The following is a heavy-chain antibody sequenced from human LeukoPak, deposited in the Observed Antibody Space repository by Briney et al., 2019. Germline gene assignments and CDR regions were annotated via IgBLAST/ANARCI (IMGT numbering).Heavy chain of an antibody. D-gene: IGHD2-15*01. CDR2: ISYDGNKE. V-gene: IGHV3-30-3*01. Sequence: GRSLRLSCAAAGFTFSGYAMHWVRQAPGKGLEWVAVISYDGNKEDYADSVKGRFTISRDNSKNTLYLQMNSLRPEDTAVYYCAPDLRGAAWSLDYWGQGTLVTVSS. J-gene: IGHJ4*02. CDR3: APDLRGAAWSLDY. CDR1: GFTFSGYA.